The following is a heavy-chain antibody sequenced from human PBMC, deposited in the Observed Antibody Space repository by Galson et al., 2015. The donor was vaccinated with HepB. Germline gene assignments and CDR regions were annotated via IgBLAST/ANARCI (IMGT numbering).Heavy chain of an antibody. Sequence: ETLSLTCTVSDGSISRDGYYWGWIRQPPGRGLEWIGSIYYSGSTFYNPSLKSRVTMSVDTSKNQFSLQLSSVTAADTAVYYCALSIAARPGPWGTMDVWGQGTTGSVSS. V-gene: IGHV4-39*01. D-gene: IGHD6-6*01. CDR3: ALSIAARPGPWGTMDV. J-gene: IGHJ6*02. CDR2: IYYSGST. CDR1: DGSISRDGYY.